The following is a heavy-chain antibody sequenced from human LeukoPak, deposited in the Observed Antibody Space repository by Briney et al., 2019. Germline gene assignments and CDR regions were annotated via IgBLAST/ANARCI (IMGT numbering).Heavy chain of an antibody. CDR3: ARTITMIVVASFDY. J-gene: IGHJ4*02. CDR2: IYHSGST. Sequence: PSETLSLTCAVSGYSISSGYYWGWIRQPPGKGLEWIGSIYHSGSTYYNPSLKSRVTISVDTSKNQFSLKLSSVTAADTAVYYCARTITMIVVASFDYWGQGTLVTVSS. D-gene: IGHD3-22*01. V-gene: IGHV4-38-2*01. CDR1: GYSISSGYY.